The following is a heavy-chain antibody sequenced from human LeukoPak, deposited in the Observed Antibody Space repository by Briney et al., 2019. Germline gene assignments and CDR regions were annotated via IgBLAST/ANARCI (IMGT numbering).Heavy chain of an antibody. J-gene: IGHJ4*02. Sequence: GSLRLFCAASGLNVNNNYMTWNRQAPGKGLGGVSLIYSGGSTSYADSVKGRFTISRDNSKNTLYLQMNNLRGEDTAVYYCKGLRATMTSPFDYWGQGTLVTVS. CDR3: KGLRATMTSPFDY. CDR2: IYSGGST. CDR1: GLNVNNNY. D-gene: IGHD4-17*01. V-gene: IGHV3-66*04.